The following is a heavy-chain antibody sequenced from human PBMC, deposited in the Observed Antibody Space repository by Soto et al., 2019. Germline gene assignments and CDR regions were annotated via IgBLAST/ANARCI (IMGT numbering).Heavy chain of an antibody. CDR3: AKDVQHSSTSWGMDV. CDR2: ISGSGGST. Sequence: EVQLLESGGGLVQPGGSLRLSCAASGFTFSSYAMSWVRQAPGKGLEWVSAISGSGGSTYYADSVKGRFTISRDNSKNTLYLQMNSLRAEYTAVYYCAKDVQHSSTSWGMDVWGQGTTVTVSS. J-gene: IGHJ6*02. V-gene: IGHV3-23*01. D-gene: IGHD2-2*01. CDR1: GFTFSSYA.